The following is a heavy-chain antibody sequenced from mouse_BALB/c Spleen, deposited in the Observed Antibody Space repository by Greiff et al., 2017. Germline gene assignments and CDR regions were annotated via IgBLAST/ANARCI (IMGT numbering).Heavy chain of an antibody. Sequence: QVQLQQSGAELVRPGSSVKISCKASGYAFSSYWMNWVKQRPGQGLEWIGQIYPGDGDTNYNGKFKGKATLTADKSSSTAYMQLSSLTSEDSAVYFCARSGDYEGTWAYWGQGTLVTVSA. V-gene: IGHV1-80*01. CDR1: GYAFSSYW. D-gene: IGHD2-4*01. J-gene: IGHJ3*01. CDR2: IYPGDGDT. CDR3: ARSGDYEGTWAY.